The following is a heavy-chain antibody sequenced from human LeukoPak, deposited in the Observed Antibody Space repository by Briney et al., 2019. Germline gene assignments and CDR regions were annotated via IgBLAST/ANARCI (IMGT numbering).Heavy chain of an antibody. CDR2: ISAYNGNT. Sequence: ASVKVSCKASGYTFTSYGISWVRQAPGQGLEWMGWISAYNGNTNYAQKLQGRVTMTTDTSTSTAYMGLRSLRSDDTAVYYCARDHGSRFDSNIRTGFDPWGQGTLVTVSS. CDR1: GYTFTSYG. V-gene: IGHV1-18*01. J-gene: IGHJ5*02. CDR3: ARDHGSRFDSNIRTGFDP. D-gene: IGHD2-2*01.